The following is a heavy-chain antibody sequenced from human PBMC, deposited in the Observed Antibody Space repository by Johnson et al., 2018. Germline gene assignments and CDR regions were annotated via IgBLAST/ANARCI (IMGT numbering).Heavy chain of an antibody. Sequence: VQLVESGGGLVQPGRSLRLSCTASGFTLGDYAMTWFRQAPGKGLEWVGFIRRKAYGGTTEYAASVKGRFTISRDDSKSIAYLQMNSLENEDTAVYYCSKEYSSTWAAEYFQHWGQGTLVTVSS. V-gene: IGHV3-49*03. CDR3: SKEYSSTWAAEYFQH. J-gene: IGHJ1*01. D-gene: IGHD6-13*01. CDR2: IRRKAYGGTT. CDR1: GFTLGDYA.